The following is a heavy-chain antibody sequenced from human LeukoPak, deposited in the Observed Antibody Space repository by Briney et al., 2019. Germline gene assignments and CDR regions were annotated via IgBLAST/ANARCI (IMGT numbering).Heavy chain of an antibody. Sequence: KPSETLSLTCIVSGDSVSGYYWSWIRQPPGKGLEWIGYIYYSGSTNYNPSLKSRVTISVDTSKNQFSLKLSSVTAADTAVYYCASGLQRSRSISNHYYFDYWGQGTLVTVSS. CDR2: IYYSGST. CDR3: ASGLQRSRSISNHYYFDY. J-gene: IGHJ4*02. D-gene: IGHD5-24*01. V-gene: IGHV4-59*08. CDR1: GDSVSGYY.